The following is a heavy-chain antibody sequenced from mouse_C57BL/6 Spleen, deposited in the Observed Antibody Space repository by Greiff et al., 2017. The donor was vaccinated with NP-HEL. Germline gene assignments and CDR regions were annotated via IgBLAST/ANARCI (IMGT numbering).Heavy chain of an antibody. CDR2: IYPGDGDT. D-gene: IGHD2-4*01. CDR3: AREGSTMISPWYFDV. Sequence: QVQLQQSGPELVKPGASVKISWKASGYAFSSSWMNWVKQRPGKGLEWIGRIYPGDGDTNYNGKFKGKATLTADKSSSTAYMQLSSLTSEDSAVYFCAREGSTMISPWYFDVWGTGTTVTVSS. J-gene: IGHJ1*03. V-gene: IGHV1-82*01. CDR1: GYAFSSSW.